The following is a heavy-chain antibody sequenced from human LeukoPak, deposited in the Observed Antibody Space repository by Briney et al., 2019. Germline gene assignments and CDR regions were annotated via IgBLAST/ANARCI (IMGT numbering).Heavy chain of an antibody. Sequence: ASVKVSCKASGYTFINYDIMWVRQATGQGLEWMGRMNSNTGNTGYAQRFQGRVTMTRDTSRSTAYMELSSLGSEDTAVYYCTRGRGGTIDRGYMDYWGQGTLVTVSS. V-gene: IGHV1-8*01. CDR2: MNSNTGNT. CDR3: TRGRGGTIDRGYMDY. D-gene: IGHD1-1*01. J-gene: IGHJ4*02. CDR1: GYTFINYD.